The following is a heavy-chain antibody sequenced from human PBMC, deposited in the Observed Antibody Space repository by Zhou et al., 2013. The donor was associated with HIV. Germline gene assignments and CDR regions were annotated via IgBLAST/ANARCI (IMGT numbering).Heavy chain of an antibody. Sequence: QVQLVQSGTEVKKPGSSVKVSCKASGDIFSSYAISWVRQAPGQGLEWMGGIIPMFGTSNYAQKLQGRVTITMDESTSTAYMELSRLTSEDTAVYYCARESGVSAALENLGYYHYYMDVWGKGTTVTVSS. CDR3: ARESGVSAALENLGYYHYYMDV. CDR1: GDIFSSYA. V-gene: IGHV1-69*05. D-gene: IGHD2-2*01. J-gene: IGHJ6*03. CDR2: IIPMFGTS.